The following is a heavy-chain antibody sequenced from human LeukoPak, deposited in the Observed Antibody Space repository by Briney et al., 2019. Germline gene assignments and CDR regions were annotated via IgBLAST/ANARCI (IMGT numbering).Heavy chain of an antibody. CDR2: IYPSGGTTT. CDR3: ARDLGTCNGGSCYSAPDY. V-gene: IGHV1-46*01. D-gene: IGHD2-15*01. J-gene: IGHJ4*02. Sequence: ASVKVSCKASGYTFTSYYIHWVRQAPGQGLEWMGIIYPSGGTTTKYAQKFQGRVTMTRDTSTSTVYMELTSLRSDDTAVFYCARDLGTCNGGSCYSAPDYWGQGTLVTVPS. CDR1: GYTFTSYY.